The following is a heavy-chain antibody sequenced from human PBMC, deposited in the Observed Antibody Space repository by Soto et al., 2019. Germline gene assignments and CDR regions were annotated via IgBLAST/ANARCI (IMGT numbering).Heavy chain of an antibody. CDR1: GCSISSGDYY. J-gene: IGHJ2*01. V-gene: IGHV4-30-4*01. CDR2: IYYSGST. CDR3: ARGNCSTSCKVLWFFDL. D-gene: IGHD2-2*01. Sequence: SETLSLPCPVSGCSISSGDYYWRWIRQPPGKGLEWIGYIYYSGSTYYNPSLKSRVTISVDTSKNQFSLKLSSVTAADTAVYYCARGNCSTSCKVLWFFDLWGRGTLVTVSS.